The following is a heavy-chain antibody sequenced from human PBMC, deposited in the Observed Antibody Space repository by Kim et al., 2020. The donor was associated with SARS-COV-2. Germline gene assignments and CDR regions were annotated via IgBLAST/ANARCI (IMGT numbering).Heavy chain of an antibody. V-gene: IGHV1-8*01. CDR2: MNPNSGNT. D-gene: IGHD6-13*01. Sequence: ASVKVSCKASGYTFTSYDINWVRQATGQGLEWMGWMNPNSGNTGYAQKFQGRVTMTRNTSISTAYMELSSLRSEDTAVYYCAVEVGWYRYSSSLSAIWGQGTLVTVSS. CDR1: GYTFTSYD. CDR3: AVEVGWYRYSSSLSAI. J-gene: IGHJ4*02.